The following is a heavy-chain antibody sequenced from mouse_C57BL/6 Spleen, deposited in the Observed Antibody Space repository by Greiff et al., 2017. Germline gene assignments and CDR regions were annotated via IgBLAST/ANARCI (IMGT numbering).Heavy chain of an antibody. CDR1: GYTFTDYY. Sequence: QVQLQQSGAELVRPGASVKLSCKASGYTFTDYYINWVKQRPGQGLEWIARIYPGSGNTYYNEKFKGKATLTAEKSSSTAYMQLSSLTSEDSAVYFCALGPWYFDVWGTGTTVTVSS. D-gene: IGHD4-1*01. V-gene: IGHV1-76*01. J-gene: IGHJ1*03. CDR2: IYPGSGNT. CDR3: ALGPWYFDV.